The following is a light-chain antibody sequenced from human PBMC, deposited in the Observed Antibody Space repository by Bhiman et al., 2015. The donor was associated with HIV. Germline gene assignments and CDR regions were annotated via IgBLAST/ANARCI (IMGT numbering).Light chain of an antibody. CDR3: CSYAGTSPHYV. J-gene: IGLJ1*01. Sequence: QSVLTQPPSASGTPGQRVTISCSGSSSNIGSNAVHWFRQLPGTTPKFVIHENDQRPSGVSNRFSGSKSDTTASLTISGLQAEDEADYYCCSYAGTSPHYVFGTGTKVTVL. V-gene: IGLV1-44*01. CDR2: END. CDR1: SSNIGSNA.